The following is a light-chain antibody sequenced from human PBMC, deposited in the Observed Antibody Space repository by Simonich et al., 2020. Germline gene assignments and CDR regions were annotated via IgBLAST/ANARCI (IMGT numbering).Light chain of an antibody. CDR1: SSDVGGYNY. CDR3: SSYAGSNPL. CDR2: DVS. V-gene: IGLV2-14*01. Sequence: QSALTQPASLSGSPGQSITISCTGTSSDVGGYNYVSWYQQHPGKAPKLMIYDVSKRPSGVSNRFSGSKSGNTASLTISGLQAEDEADYYCSSYAGSNPLFGGGTKLTVL. J-gene: IGLJ2*01.